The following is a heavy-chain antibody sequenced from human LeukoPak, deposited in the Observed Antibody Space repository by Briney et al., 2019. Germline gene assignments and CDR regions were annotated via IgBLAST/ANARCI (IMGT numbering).Heavy chain of an antibody. Sequence: PGGSLRLSCAASGFTFEEYAMHWVRQAPGKGLEWVSIISYNSGRTVYADSVKGRFTISRDNAKNSLYLQMNSLTAEDMALYYCARGCNGWYGGLDYWGQGTLVTVSS. V-gene: IGHV3-9*03. CDR2: ISYNSGRT. D-gene: IGHD6-19*01. CDR1: GFTFEEYA. CDR3: ARGCNGWYGGLDY. J-gene: IGHJ4*02.